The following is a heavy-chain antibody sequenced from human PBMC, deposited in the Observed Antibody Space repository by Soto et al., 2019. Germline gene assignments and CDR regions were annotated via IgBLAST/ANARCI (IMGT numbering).Heavy chain of an antibody. V-gene: IGHV1-69*01. CDR3: ARDGWRHSGGIDY. CDR1: GGTFSSYS. D-gene: IGHD3-16*01. CDR2: IIPIFGTA. Sequence: QVQLVQSGAEVKKPGSSVKVSCKASGGTFSSYSINWVRQAPGQGLEWMGEIIPIFGTANYAQKFQGSVTITADESTSTDYMELSSLRSADTAVYSCARDGWRHSGGIDYWGQGTLVTVSS. J-gene: IGHJ4*02.